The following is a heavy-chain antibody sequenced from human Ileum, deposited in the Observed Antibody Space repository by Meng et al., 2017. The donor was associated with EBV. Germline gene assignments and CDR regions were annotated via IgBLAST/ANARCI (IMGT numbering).Heavy chain of an antibody. CDR1: GGSISSYY. J-gene: IGHJ4*02. Sequence: QVQLQESGPGLVKPSETRSPTCTVSGGSISSYYWSWIRQPPGKGLEWIGYIYYSGSTNYNPSLKSRVTISVDTSKNQFSLNLSSVTAADTAVYYCARGGWSLDYWGQGTLVTVSS. CDR3: ARGGWSLDY. D-gene: IGHD2-15*01. CDR2: IYYSGST. V-gene: IGHV4-59*08.